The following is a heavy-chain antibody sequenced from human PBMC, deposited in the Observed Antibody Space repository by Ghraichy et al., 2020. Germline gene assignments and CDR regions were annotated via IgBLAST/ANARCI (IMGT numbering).Heavy chain of an antibody. CDR1: GGSISSYY. CDR2: IYYSGST. Sequence: SETLSLTCTVSGGSISSYYWSWIRQPPGKGLEWIGYIYYSGSTNYNPSLKSRVTISVDTSKNRFSLKLSSVTAADTAVYYCAGSYYDILTGYSLNAFDIWGQGTMVTVSS. D-gene: IGHD3-9*01. J-gene: IGHJ3*02. CDR3: AGSYYDILTGYSLNAFDI. V-gene: IGHV4-59*01.